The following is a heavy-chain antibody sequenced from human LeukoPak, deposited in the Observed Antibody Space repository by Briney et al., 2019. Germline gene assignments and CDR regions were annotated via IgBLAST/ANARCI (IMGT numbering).Heavy chain of an antibody. V-gene: IGHV4-59*08. CDR3: ARYGITIVRGGKYYFDS. D-gene: IGHD3-10*01. J-gene: IGHJ4*02. CDR2: IHYSGST. CDR1: GGSISGYF. Sequence: PSETLSLTCTVSGGSISGYFWSWIRQPPGKGLEWIGYIHYSGSTNYNPSLNSRVTISVDTSKNRFSLRLSSVTAADTAVYYCARYGITIVRGGKYYFDSWGQGTLVTVPS.